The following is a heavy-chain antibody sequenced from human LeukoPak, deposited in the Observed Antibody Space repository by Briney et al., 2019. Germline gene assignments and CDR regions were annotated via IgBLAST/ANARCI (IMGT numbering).Heavy chain of an antibody. V-gene: IGHV4-30-4*08. CDR3: AREFGPILEWFIL. CDR2: IYYSGST. CDR1: GGSISSGDYY. Sequence: SETLSLTCTVSGGSISSGDYYWSWIRQPPGKGLEWIGYIYYSGSTYYNPSLKSRVTISVDTSKNQFSLKLSSVTAADTAVYYCAREFGPILEWFILWGQGTLVTVSS. D-gene: IGHD3-3*01. J-gene: IGHJ4*02.